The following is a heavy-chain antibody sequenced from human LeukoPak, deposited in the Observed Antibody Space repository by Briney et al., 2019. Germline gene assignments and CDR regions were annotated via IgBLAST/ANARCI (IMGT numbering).Heavy chain of an antibody. CDR1: GFRFSTYA. Sequence: GRSLRLSCAASGFRFSTYAMHWVRQAPGKGLEWVAIIAYDGSNKYYADSVKGRFTISRDNSKNTLYLQMNSLRAEDTAVYYCASGKRFLEWLSLGYWGQGTLVTVSS. D-gene: IGHD3-3*01. CDR3: ASGKRFLEWLSLGY. CDR2: IAYDGSNK. J-gene: IGHJ4*02. V-gene: IGHV3-30-3*01.